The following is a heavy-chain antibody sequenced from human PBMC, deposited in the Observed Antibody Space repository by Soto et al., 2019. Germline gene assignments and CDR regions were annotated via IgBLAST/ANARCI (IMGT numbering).Heavy chain of an antibody. D-gene: IGHD4-17*01. Sequence: QVQLVQSGAEVKKPGASVKVSCKASGYTFTGYYLRWVRQAPGQGLEWMGWINPNSGGANYAQEFQGRVTMTRDTSITTVYMELSRLTSDDTAVYYCARGGDYELSQPDYWGQGTLVTISS. J-gene: IGHJ4*02. V-gene: IGHV1-2*02. CDR2: INPNSGGA. CDR1: GYTFTGYY. CDR3: ARGGDYELSQPDY.